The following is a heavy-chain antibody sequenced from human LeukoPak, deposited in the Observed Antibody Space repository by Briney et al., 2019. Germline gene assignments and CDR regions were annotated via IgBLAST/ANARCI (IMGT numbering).Heavy chain of an antibody. D-gene: IGHD6-19*01. Sequence: GASVKVSCKASGGTFGSYTISWVRQAPGQGLEWMGRIIPILGIANYAQKFQGRVTITADKSTSTAYMELSSLRSEDTAVYYCARDSSGWYYFDCWGQGTLVTVSS. CDR2: IIPILGIA. CDR3: ARDSSGWYYFDC. CDR1: GGTFGSYT. J-gene: IGHJ4*02. V-gene: IGHV1-69*04.